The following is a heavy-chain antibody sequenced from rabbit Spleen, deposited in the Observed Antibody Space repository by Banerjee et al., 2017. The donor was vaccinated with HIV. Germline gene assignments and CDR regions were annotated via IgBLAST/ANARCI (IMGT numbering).Heavy chain of an antibody. Sequence: QEQLVESGGGLVKPEGSLTLTCKASGFSFSDSDVMCWVRQAPGKGLQWIACINVYTGKPVYTTWAKGRYTISRTLSTTVTLQMTSLTAADSATYFCARDLIRVVGWYFNLWGPGTLVTVS. CDR1: GFSFSDSDV. D-gene: IGHD2-1*01. CDR2: INVYTGKP. CDR3: ARDLIRVVGWYFNL. V-gene: IGHV1S45*01. J-gene: IGHJ4*01.